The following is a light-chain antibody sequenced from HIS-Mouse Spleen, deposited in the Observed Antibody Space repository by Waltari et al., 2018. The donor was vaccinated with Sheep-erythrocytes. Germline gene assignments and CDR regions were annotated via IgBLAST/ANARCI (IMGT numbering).Light chain of an antibody. J-gene: IGLJ1*01. Sequence: QSALTQPRSVSGSPGQSVTISCTGTSSDVGGYNYVSWYQQHPGKAPKLMIYDGSKRPSGVPVRFSGSKSGNTASLTISGLQAEDEADYYCCSYAGSYTYVFGTGTKVTVL. CDR1: SSDVGGYNY. CDR2: DGS. V-gene: IGLV2-11*01. CDR3: CSYAGSYTYV.